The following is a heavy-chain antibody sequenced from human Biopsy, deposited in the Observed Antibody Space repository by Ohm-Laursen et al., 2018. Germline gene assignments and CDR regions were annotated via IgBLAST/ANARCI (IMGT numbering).Heavy chain of an antibody. V-gene: IGHV1-46*01. CDR3: ARNTGWYGDLYYFDN. Sequence: ASVKVSCKASGYSFTSYYMHWVRQAPGQGLEWMGMINPSGSTTSYPQIFQGRVTMTRDTSKSTVYMELSSLRSADTAVYFCARNTGWYGDLYYFDNWGPGTLVTVFS. CDR2: INPSGSTT. CDR1: GYSFTSYY. D-gene: IGHD6-19*01. J-gene: IGHJ4*02.